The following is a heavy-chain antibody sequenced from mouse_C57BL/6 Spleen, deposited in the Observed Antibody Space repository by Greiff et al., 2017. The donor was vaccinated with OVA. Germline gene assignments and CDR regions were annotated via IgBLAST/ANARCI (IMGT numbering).Heavy chain of an antibody. D-gene: IGHD1-1*01. V-gene: IGHV5-17*01. Sequence: EVQLVESGGGLVKPGGSLKLSCAASGFTFSDYGMHWVRLAPEKGLDWVAYISSGSSTIYYADTVKGRFPISRDNAKNTLFLQMTSLRSEDTDMYYCARGDYYGSSYFDDWGQGTTLTVSS. CDR3: ARGDYYGSSYFDD. J-gene: IGHJ2*01. CDR2: ISSGSSTI. CDR1: GFTFSDYG.